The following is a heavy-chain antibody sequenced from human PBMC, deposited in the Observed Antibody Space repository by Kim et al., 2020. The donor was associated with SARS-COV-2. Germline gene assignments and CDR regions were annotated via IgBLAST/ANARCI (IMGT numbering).Heavy chain of an antibody. D-gene: IGHD3-10*01. J-gene: IGHJ3*01. CDR3: ARDSGERGFDL. V-gene: IGHV1-18*01. CDR2: NQ. Sequence: NQTYVKNFQGRATMTPDTSTGTAYMELRSLRSDDPAVYYCARDSGERGFDLWGQGTMVTVSS.